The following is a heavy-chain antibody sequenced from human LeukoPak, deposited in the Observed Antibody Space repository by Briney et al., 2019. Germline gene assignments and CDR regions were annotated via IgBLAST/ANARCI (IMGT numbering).Heavy chain of an antibody. CDR1: GFTFSSYS. CDR3: ARDGFDFWSGYPTTVDY. J-gene: IGHJ4*02. CDR2: ISSSSNTI. Sequence: GGSLRLSCVASGFTFSSYSMNRVRQSPGKGLEWVSYISSSSNTIYYADSVKGRFTISRDNANNSLYLQMNSLRAEDTAVYYCARDGFDFWSGYPTTVDYWGQGTLVTVSS. V-gene: IGHV3-48*01. D-gene: IGHD3-3*01.